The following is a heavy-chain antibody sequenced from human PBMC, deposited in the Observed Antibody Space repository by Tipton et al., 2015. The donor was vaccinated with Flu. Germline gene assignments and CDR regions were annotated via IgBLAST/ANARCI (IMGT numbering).Heavy chain of an antibody. V-gene: IGHV3-30*18. CDR3: AKEALRGELGGLFDY. J-gene: IGHJ4*02. CDR2: ISYDGSNK. CDR1: GFTFSSYG. D-gene: IGHD1-7*01. Sequence: SLRLSCAASGFTFSSYGMHWVRQAPGKGLEWVAVISYDGSNKYYADSVKGRFTISRDNSKNTLYLQMNSLRAEDTAVYYCAKEALRGELGGLFDYWGQGTLVTVSS.